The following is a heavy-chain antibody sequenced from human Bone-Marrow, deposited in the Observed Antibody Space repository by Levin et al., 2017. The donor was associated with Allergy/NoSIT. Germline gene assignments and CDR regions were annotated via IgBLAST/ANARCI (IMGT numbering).Heavy chain of an antibody. CDR1: GFAFSSYP. CDR2: ISYDGYNK. J-gene: IGHJ4*02. V-gene: IGHV3-30*01. D-gene: IGHD6-19*01. Sequence: GESLKISCAASGFAFSSYPLHWVRQAPGKGLDWVALISYDGYNKYYADSVKGRFTISRDNSRNTLYLQMNNLRGEDTALYYCAFGSWGSGWKPFDYWGQGTLVTVSS. CDR3: AFGSWGSGWKPFDY.